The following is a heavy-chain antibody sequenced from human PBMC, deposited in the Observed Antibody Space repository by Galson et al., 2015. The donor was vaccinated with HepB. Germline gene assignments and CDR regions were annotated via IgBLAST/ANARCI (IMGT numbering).Heavy chain of an antibody. J-gene: IGHJ6*02. CDR1: GFTFSSYS. CDR3: ARVDGCSSTSCYYYGMDV. CDR2: ISSSSSYI. D-gene: IGHD2-2*01. Sequence: SLRLSCAASGFTFSSYSMNWVRQAPGKGLEWVSSISSSSSYIYYADSVKGRFTISRDNAKNSLYLQMNSLRAEDTAVYYCARVDGCSSTSCYYYGMDVWGQGTTVTVSS. V-gene: IGHV3-21*01.